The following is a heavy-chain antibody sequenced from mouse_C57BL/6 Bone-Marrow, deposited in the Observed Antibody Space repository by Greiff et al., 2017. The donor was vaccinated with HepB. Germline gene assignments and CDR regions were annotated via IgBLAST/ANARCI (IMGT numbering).Heavy chain of an antibody. J-gene: IGHJ2*01. CDR3: ARSYDYDY. CDR2: IRNKANGYTT. CDR1: GFTFTDYY. D-gene: IGHD2-4*01. V-gene: IGHV7-3*01. Sequence: EVQVVESGGGLVQPGGCLSLSCAASGFTFTDYYMSWVRQPPGKALEWLGFIRNKANGYTTEYSASVKGRFTISRDNSQSILYLQMNALRAEDSATYYCARSYDYDYWGQGTTLTVSS.